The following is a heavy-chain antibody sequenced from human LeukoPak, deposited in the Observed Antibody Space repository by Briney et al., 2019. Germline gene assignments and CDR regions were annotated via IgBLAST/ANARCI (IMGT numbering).Heavy chain of an antibody. CDR2: VSNVGSDE. D-gene: IGHD2-15*01. CDR3: ARTEYCIRGSCYGLAFDV. CDR1: GFTFSTFG. Sequence: GGSLRLSCAASGFTFSTFGMHWVRQAPGKGLEWVAVVSNVGSDEYDADSVRGRFTISRDTSKNTLYLQMNSLRAEDTAVYYCARTEYCIRGSCYGLAFDVWGQGTMVTVS. V-gene: IGHV3-30*03. J-gene: IGHJ3*01.